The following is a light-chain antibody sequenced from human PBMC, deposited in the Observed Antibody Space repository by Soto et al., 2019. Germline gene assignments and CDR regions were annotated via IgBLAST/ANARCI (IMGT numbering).Light chain of an antibody. Sequence: DIQMTQSPSSLSASVGDRVTITCQASQDSSNYLNWYQQKPWKAPKLLIYDASNLETGVPSRFSGSGSGTDFTFTISSLQPEDIATYYCQQYDNLPPLTFGGGTKVEIK. CDR2: DAS. J-gene: IGKJ4*01. CDR1: QDSSNY. V-gene: IGKV1-33*01. CDR3: QQYDNLPPLT.